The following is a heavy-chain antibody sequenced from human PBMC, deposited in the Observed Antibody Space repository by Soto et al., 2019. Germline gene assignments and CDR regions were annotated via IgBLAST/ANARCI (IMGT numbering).Heavy chain of an antibody. J-gene: IGHJ4*02. CDR1: GYTFTSYC. V-gene: IGHV1-18*01. Sequence: ASVEVSCKASGYTFTSYCISWVRQAPGQGLEWMGWISAYNGNTNYAQKLQGRVTMTTDTSTSTAYMELRSLRSDDTAVYYCARDQPLDGGYAYWGQGTLVTVSS. CDR2: ISAYNGNT. CDR3: ARDQPLDGGYAY. D-gene: IGHD5-12*01.